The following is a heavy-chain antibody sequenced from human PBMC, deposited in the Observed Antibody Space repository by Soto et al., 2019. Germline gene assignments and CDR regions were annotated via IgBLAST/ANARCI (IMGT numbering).Heavy chain of an antibody. Sequence: GGSLRLSCAASGFTFSSYAMSWVRQAPGKGLEWVSAISGSGGSTYYADSVKGRFTISRDNSKNTLYLQMKSLRAEDTAVYYCVKDQGIAVAGTYYWRQGHLVPVSP. V-gene: IGHV3-23*01. CDR1: GFTFSSYA. D-gene: IGHD6-19*01. CDR2: ISGSGGST. J-gene: IGHJ4*02. CDR3: VKDQGIAVAGTYY.